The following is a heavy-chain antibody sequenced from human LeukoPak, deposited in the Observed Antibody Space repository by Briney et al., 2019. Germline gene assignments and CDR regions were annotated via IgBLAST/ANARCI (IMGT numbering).Heavy chain of an antibody. CDR1: GYTFTSYG. V-gene: IGHV1-18*01. D-gene: IGHD2-21*02. CDR3: ARDLDIVVVTAIPAVFDY. CDR2: ISAYNGNT. J-gene: IGHJ4*02. Sequence: ASVKVSCKASGYTFTSYGISWVRQAPGQGLEWMGWISAYNGNTNYAQKLQGRVTMTTDTSTSTAYMELRSLRSDDTAVYYCARDLDIVVVTAIPAVFDYWGQGTLITVS.